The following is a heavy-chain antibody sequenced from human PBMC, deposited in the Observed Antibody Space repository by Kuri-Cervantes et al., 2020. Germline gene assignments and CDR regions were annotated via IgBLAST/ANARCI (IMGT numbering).Heavy chain of an antibody. CDR3: ASHGVVESTGQVAHDY. J-gene: IGHJ4*02. D-gene: IGHD2-15*01. Sequence: GESLRLSCAASGLAFSSYSFNWVRQAPGKGLEWLSYISSSSSNIYYADSVRGRFTISRDSAKKSLYLQMNSLRAEDTAVYYCASHGVVESTGQVAHDYWGQGTLVTVSS. CDR1: GLAFSSYS. V-gene: IGHV3-48*01. CDR2: ISSSSSNI.